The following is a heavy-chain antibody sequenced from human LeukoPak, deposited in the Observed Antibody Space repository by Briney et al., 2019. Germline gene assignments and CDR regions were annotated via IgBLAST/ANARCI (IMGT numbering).Heavy chain of an antibody. CDR3: ARGLAPGIAVAGDDY. CDR2: ISSSSSYI. J-gene: IGHJ4*02. D-gene: IGHD6-19*01. CDR1: GFTFSSYS. Sequence: GGSLRLSCAASGFTFSSYSMNWVRQAPGMGLEWVSSISSSSSYIYYADSVKGRFTISRDNAKNSLYLQMNSLRAEDTAVYYCARGLAPGIAVAGDDYWGLGTLLTVSS. V-gene: IGHV3-21*01.